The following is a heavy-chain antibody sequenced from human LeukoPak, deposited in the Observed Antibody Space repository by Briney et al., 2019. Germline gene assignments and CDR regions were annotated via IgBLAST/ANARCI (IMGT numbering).Heavy chain of an antibody. V-gene: IGHV4-59*01. D-gene: IGHD2-8*02. J-gene: IGHJ3*02. CDR2: IYYSGRT. CDR1: GGSISSYY. CDR3: ARVRITGNDAFDI. Sequence: PSETLSLTCTVSGGSISSYYWSWIRQPPGKGLEWIGYIYYSGRTNYNPSLKSRLTISVDTSKNQFSLKLSSVTAADTAVYYCARVRITGNDAFDIWGQGTMVTVSS.